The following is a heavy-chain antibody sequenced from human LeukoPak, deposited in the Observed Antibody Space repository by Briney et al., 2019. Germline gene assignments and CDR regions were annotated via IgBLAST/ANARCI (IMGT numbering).Heavy chain of an antibody. J-gene: IGHJ4*02. CDR2: INPSGSST. V-gene: IGHV1-46*01. Sequence: GASVKVSCKASGYTFTSYYMHWVRQAPGQGLEWLGLINPSGSSTLYAQKFQGRVTMTRDMSTTTDYMELSSLRSEDTAVYYCARDRGGPSRGYFDYWGQGTLVTVSS. CDR3: ARDRGGPSRGYFDY. CDR1: GYTFTSYY. D-gene: IGHD4-23*01.